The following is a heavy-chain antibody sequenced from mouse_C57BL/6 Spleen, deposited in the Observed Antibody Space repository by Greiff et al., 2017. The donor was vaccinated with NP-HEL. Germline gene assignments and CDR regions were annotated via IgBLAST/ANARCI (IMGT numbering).Heavy chain of an antibody. Sequence: VQLQQSGPELVKPGASVKISCKASGYAFSSSWMNWVKQRPGKGLEWIGRIYPGDGDTNYNGKFKGKATLTADKSSSTAYMQLSSLTSEDSAVYFCARGGWDALFDYWGQGTTLTVSS. CDR3: ARGGWDALFDY. D-gene: IGHD3-3*01. CDR1: GYAFSSSW. J-gene: IGHJ2*01. V-gene: IGHV1-82*01. CDR2: IYPGDGDT.